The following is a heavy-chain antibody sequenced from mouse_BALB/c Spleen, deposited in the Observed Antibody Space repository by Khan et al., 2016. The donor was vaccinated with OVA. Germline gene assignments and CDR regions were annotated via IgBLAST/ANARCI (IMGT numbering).Heavy chain of an antibody. CDR2: IWSGGST. CDR3: ARRDYLMAWFAY. J-gene: IGHJ3*01. CDR1: GFSLTNFG. Sequence: QVQLKESGPGLVQPSQSLSITCTVSGFSLTNFGVHWVRQSPGKGLEWLGVIWSGGSTDYNAAFKSRLSISKDNSNTQVFFKMNSLQPNDTATYYCARRDYLMAWFAYWGQGTLVTVSA. V-gene: IGHV2-2*02. D-gene: IGHD2-4*01.